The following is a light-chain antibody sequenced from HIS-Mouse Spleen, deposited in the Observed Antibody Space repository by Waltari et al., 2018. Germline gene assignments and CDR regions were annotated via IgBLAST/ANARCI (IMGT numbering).Light chain of an antibody. CDR3: SSYTSSSFNVV. J-gene: IGLJ2*01. CDR2: DVS. V-gene: IGLV2-14*03. Sequence: QSALTQPASVSGSPGQSITISCTGTSSDVGGYNYVSWYQQHPGKAPKLMTYDVSKQPSGVCNRLSGSKSGNTDSLTISGLQAEDEADYYCSSYTSSSFNVVFGGGTKLTVL. CDR1: SSDVGGYNY.